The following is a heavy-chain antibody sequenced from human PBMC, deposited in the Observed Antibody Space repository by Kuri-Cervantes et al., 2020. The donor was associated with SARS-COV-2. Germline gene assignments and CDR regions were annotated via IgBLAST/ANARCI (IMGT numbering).Heavy chain of an antibody. J-gene: IGHJ4*02. V-gene: IGHV3-48*02. D-gene: IGHD3-10*01. CDR3: ARTFGLNSGPFDY. Sequence: GGSLRLSCAASGFTFSSYSMNWVRQAPGKGLEWVSYISSSSSTIYYADSVKGRFTISRDNAKNPLYLQMSSLRDEDTAVYYCARTFGLNSGPFDYWGQGTLVTVSS. CDR1: GFTFSSYS. CDR2: ISSSSSTI.